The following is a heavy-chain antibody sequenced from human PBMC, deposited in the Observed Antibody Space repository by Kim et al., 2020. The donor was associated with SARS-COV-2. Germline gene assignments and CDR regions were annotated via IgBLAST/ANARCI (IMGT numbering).Heavy chain of an antibody. J-gene: IGHJ5*02. CDR3: ARDWVRQTDSSGYVTYDNWFDT. CDR2: IIPIFGTA. D-gene: IGHD3-22*01. CDR1: GGTFSSYA. V-gene: IGHV1-69*13. Sequence: SVKVSCKASGGTFSSYAISWVRQAPGQGLEWMGGIIPIFGTANYAQKFQGRVTITADESTSTAYMELSSLRSEDTAVYYCARDWVRQTDSSGYVTYDNWFDTWGQGTLVTVSS.